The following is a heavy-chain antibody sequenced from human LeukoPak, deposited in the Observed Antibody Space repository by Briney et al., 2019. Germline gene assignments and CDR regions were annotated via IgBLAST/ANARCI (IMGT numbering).Heavy chain of an antibody. CDR3: ARDYSHRVAATFPFHY. D-gene: IGHD2-15*01. Sequence: PSETLSLTCAVYGGSFSGYYWSWIRQPPGKGLEWIGEINHSGSTNYNPSLKSRVTISVDTSKNQFSLKLSSVTAADTAVYYCARDYSHRVAATFPFHYWGQGTLVTVSS. J-gene: IGHJ4*02. V-gene: IGHV4-34*01. CDR1: GGSFSGYY. CDR2: INHSGST.